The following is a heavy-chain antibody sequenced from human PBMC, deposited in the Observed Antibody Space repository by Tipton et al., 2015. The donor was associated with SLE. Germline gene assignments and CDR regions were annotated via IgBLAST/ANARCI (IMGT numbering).Heavy chain of an antibody. V-gene: IGHV4-30-4*01. D-gene: IGHD5-24*01. CDR3: ARDLDGYNYGDY. J-gene: IGHJ4*02. CDR2: IFYSGRT. CDR1: GGSISSGDYY. Sequence: TLSLTCTVSGGSISSGDYYWSWIRQPPGKGLEWIGNIFYSGRTDYNPSLKSRVTMSLDTSENQFSLKLSSVTAADTAVYYCARDLDGYNYGDYWGQGILVTVSS.